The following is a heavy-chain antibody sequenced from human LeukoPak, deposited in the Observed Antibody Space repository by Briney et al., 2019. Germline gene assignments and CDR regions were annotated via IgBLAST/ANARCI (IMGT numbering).Heavy chain of an antibody. CDR3: ASYYDFWSGYYGY. Sequence: ASVKVSCKASGYTFTSYDINWVRQATGQGLEWMGWMNPNSGNTGYAQKFQGRVTMTRNTSTSTAYMELSSLRSEDTAVYYCASYYDFWSGYYGYWGQGTLVTVSS. CDR1: GYTFTSYD. CDR2: MNPNSGNT. D-gene: IGHD3-3*01. J-gene: IGHJ4*02. V-gene: IGHV1-8*01.